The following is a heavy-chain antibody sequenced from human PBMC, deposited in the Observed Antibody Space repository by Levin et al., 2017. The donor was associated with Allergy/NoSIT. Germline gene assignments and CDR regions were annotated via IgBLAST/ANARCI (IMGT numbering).Heavy chain of an antibody. CDR1: GFTFDDSA. J-gene: IGHJ3*02. CDR2: ISLNSGSI. V-gene: IGHV3-9*01. Sequence: LSLTCAASGFTFDDSAMHWVRQAPGKGLEWVSGISLNSGSIGYADSVKGRFTISRDNAKNSLYLQMNSLRTEDTALYYCARDNIGLPDAFDIWGQGTMVIVSS. D-gene: IGHD3-10*01. CDR3: ARDNIGLPDAFDI.